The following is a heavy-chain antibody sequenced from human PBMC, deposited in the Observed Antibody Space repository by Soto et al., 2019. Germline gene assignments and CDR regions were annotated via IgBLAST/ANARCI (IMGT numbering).Heavy chain of an antibody. J-gene: IGHJ5*02. CDR1: GYTFTSYY. CDR2: INPSGGST. Sequence: ASVKVSCKASGYTFTSYYMHWVRQAPGQGLEWMGIINPSGGSTSYAQKFQGRVTMTRNTSISTAYMELSSLRSEDTTVYYCARGYYDYIWGSYRWNWFDPWGQGTLVTVSS. V-gene: IGHV1-46*01. D-gene: IGHD3-16*02. CDR3: ARGYYDYIWGSYRWNWFDP.